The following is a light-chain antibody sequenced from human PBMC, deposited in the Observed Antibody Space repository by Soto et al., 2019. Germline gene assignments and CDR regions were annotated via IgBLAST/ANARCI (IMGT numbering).Light chain of an antibody. V-gene: IGKV3-20*01. CDR1: HNGSSSY. CDR3: QQYGNWPWT. J-gene: IGKJ1*01. Sequence: IVLTQPPPSLSLSPGERATLSCGASHNGSSSYLAWYQQKPGQAPRLLIYGASSRATGIPDRFGGSGSGTDFTLTISRLEPEDFAVYYCQQYGNWPWTFGQGTKVDIK. CDR2: GAS.